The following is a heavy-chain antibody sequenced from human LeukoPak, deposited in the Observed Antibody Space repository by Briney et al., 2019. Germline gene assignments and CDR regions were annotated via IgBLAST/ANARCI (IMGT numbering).Heavy chain of an antibody. CDR2: IYYSGST. D-gene: IGHD3-22*01. V-gene: IGHV4-39*01. Sequence: SETLSLTCTVSGGSISSSSYYWGWIRQPPGKGLEWIGSIYYSGSTYYNPSLKSRVTISVDTSKNQFSLKLSSVTAADTAVYYCARTYYYDSSGYYYRVYFQHWGQGTLVTVSS. J-gene: IGHJ1*01. CDR3: ARTYYYDSSGYYYRVYFQH. CDR1: GGSISSSSYY.